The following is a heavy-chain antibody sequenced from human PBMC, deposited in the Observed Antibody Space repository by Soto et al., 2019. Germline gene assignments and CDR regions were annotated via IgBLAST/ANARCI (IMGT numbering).Heavy chain of an antibody. Sequence: PGGSLRLSCAASGFTFTSYWMSWVRQAPGKGLEWVANIKQDGSDKYYVDSVKGRFTISRDNAENSLFLQMNSLRAEDTAVYYCARILVNATLTFYYLDYWGPGTLVTVSS. CDR1: GFTFTSYW. J-gene: IGHJ4*02. D-gene: IGHD2-21*01. CDR2: IKQDGSDK. V-gene: IGHV3-7*03. CDR3: ARILVNATLTFYYLDY.